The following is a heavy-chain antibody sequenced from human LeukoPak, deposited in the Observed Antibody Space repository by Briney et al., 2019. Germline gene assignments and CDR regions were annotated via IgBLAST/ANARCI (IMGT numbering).Heavy chain of an antibody. J-gene: IGHJ4*02. CDR1: GYTFTGYY. Sequence: ASVKVSCKASGYTFTGYYMHWVRQAPGQGLEWMGWINPNSGGTNYAQRFQGRVTMTRDTSISTAYMELSRLRSDDTAVYYCARVPIAAAVPDFDYWGQGTLVTVSS. V-gene: IGHV1-2*02. CDR3: ARVPIAAAVPDFDY. CDR2: INPNSGGT. D-gene: IGHD6-13*01.